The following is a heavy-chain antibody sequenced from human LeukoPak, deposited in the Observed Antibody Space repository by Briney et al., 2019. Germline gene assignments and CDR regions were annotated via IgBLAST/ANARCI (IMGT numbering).Heavy chain of an antibody. CDR2: INHSGST. CDR1: GGSFSGYY. V-gene: IGHV4-34*01. CDR3: ARLDGGYFFDY. J-gene: IGHJ4*02. Sequence: PSETLSLTCAVYGGSFSGYYWSWIRQPPGKGLEWIGEINHSGSTNYNPSLKSRVTISVDTSKNQFSLKLSSVTAADTAVYYCARLDGGYFFDYWGQGTLVTVSS. D-gene: IGHD3-16*01.